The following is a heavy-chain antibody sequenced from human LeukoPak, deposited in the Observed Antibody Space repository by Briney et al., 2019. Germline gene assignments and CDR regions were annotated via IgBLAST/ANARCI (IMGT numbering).Heavy chain of an antibody. J-gene: IGHJ3*02. V-gene: IGHV4-59*08. CDR2: IYYSGST. Sequence: SETLSLTCTVSGGSISSYYWSWIRQPPGKGLEWIGYIYYSGSTNYNPSLKSRVTISVDTSKNQFSLKLSSVTAADTAVYYWARQYLAGTSDAFDIWGQGTMVTVSS. CDR1: GGSISSYY. D-gene: IGHD1-1*01. CDR3: ARQYLAGTSDAFDI.